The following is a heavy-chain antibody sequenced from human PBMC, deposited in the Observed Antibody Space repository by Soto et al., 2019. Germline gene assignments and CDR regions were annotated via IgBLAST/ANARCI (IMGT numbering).Heavy chain of an antibody. CDR1: GYTFTSYG. J-gene: IGHJ6*02. CDR2: INAGNGNT. D-gene: IGHD3-22*01. V-gene: IGHV1-3*01. CDR3: ARDPNDSSAYYHHYYYGMDV. Sequence: ASVKVSCKASGYTFTSYGIHWVRQAPGQRLEWTGWINAGNGNTKYSEKFQGRVTITRDTSASTAYPELSSLRSEDTAVYYCARDPNDSSAYYHHYYYGMDVWGQGTTVTVSS.